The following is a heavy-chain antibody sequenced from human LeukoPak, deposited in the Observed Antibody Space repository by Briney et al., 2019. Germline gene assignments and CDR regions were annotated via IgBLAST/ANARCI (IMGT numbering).Heavy chain of an antibody. D-gene: IGHD1-26*01. Sequence: GRSLRLSCAASGFTFDDYAMHWVRQAPGKGLEWVSGISWNSGSIGYADSVKGRFTISRDNAKNSLYLQMNSLRAEDTALYYCARATGSDYWGQGTLVTVSS. CDR3: ARATGSDY. CDR1: GFTFDDYA. V-gene: IGHV3-9*01. J-gene: IGHJ4*02. CDR2: ISWNSGSI.